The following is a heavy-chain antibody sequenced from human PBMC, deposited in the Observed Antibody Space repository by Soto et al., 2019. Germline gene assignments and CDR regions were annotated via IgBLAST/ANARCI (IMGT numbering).Heavy chain of an antibody. CDR2: TRSNGEYT. Sequence: PGWSLRLSCACSVFTFSDYAMTWVRQAPGKGLEWVSTTRSNGEYTYYGDSAKGRFTVSRDNSKNTLYLEMSSLRAEDTAVYYCAKDSRTVAVSAARVYGMDVWGQGTTVTVSS. D-gene: IGHD2-2*01. V-gene: IGHV3-23*01. CDR3: AKDSRTVAVSAARVYGMDV. J-gene: IGHJ6*02. CDR1: VFTFSDYA.